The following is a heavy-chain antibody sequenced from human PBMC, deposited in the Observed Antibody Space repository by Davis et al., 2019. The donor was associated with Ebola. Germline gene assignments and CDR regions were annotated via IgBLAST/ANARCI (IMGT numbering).Heavy chain of an antibody. J-gene: IGHJ4*02. Sequence: GESLKISCAASGFTFSSYWMNWVRQGPGKGLEWVANINQDGSEKYYVDSVKGRFTISRDNAKNSLYLQMNSLRAEDTAVYYCARDKAGSNYWGQGTLVTVSS. CDR2: INQDGSEK. CDR1: GFTFSSYW. CDR3: ARDKAGSNY. V-gene: IGHV3-7*01.